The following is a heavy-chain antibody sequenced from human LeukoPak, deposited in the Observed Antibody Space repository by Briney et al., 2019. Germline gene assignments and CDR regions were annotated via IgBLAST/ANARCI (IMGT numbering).Heavy chain of an antibody. Sequence: SETLSLTCTVSGGSISSYYWSWIRQPPGKGLEWIGYIYYSGSTNYNPSLKSRVTISVDTSKNQFSLKLSSVTATDTAVYYCARGLRYCSGGSCYSGAPWYFDLWGRGTLVTVSS. D-gene: IGHD2-15*01. V-gene: IGHV4-59*01. CDR2: IYYSGST. J-gene: IGHJ2*01. CDR3: ARGLRYCSGGSCYSGAPWYFDL. CDR1: GGSISSYY.